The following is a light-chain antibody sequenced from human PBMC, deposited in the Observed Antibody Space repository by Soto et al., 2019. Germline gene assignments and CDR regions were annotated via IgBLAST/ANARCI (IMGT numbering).Light chain of an antibody. CDR3: QQRTNWRTIT. Sequence: EIVFTQSPASLSLSPGERATLSCRASQSVSSYLAWYQQKPGQAPRLLLYDVSIRANGVPDRFSGSGSGTDLTLTISSLEPEDFAVYYCQQRTNWRTITFGQGTRLEI. CDR2: DVS. CDR1: QSVSSY. V-gene: IGKV3-11*01. J-gene: IGKJ5*01.